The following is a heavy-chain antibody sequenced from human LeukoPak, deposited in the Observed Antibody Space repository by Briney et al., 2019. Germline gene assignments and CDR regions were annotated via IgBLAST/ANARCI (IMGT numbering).Heavy chain of an antibody. J-gene: IGHJ4*02. CDR3: AKRLAMTGTYHFDY. D-gene: IGHD6-19*01. CDR2: ISYDGNHK. CDR1: GFTFSSG. Sequence: PGGSLRLSCAASGFTFSSGMHWVRQAPGKGLEWVAVISYDGNHKYYGDSVKGRFTISRDNSKNTLYLQMNSLRAEDTAVYYCAKRLAMTGTYHFDYWGQGTLVTVSS. V-gene: IGHV3-30*18.